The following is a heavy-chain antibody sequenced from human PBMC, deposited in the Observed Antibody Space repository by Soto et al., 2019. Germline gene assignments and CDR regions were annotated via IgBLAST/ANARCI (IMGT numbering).Heavy chain of an antibody. D-gene: IGHD3-3*01. CDR1: GFSLTTSGVG. V-gene: IGHV2-5*02. Sequence: QITLNESGPTVLSPTETLTVSCRFSGFSLTTSGVGVGWIRQSPGKAPEGLALIYWDDDKRDSASLKSRLTITRDTSTNQVILTVSDLNPKDTATYSCTRRCLRTVFGSVTPNAIYLTSGGQGTPLAVSS. CDR2: IYWDDDK. J-gene: IGHJ4*02. CDR3: TRRCLRTVFGSVTPNAIYLTS.